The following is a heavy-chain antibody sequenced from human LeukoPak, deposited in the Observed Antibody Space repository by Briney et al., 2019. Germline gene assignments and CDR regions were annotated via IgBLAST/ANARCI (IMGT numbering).Heavy chain of an antibody. J-gene: IGHJ3*02. CDR3: ARDLPPLLITMVRGVISRNAFDI. CDR2: INPNSGGT. CDR1: GYTFTGYY. Sequence: VASVKVSCKASGYTFTGYYMHWVRQAPGQGLEWMGWINPNSGGTNYAQKFQGRVTMTRDTSISTAYMELSRLRSDDTAVYYCARDLPPLLITMVRGVISRNAFDIWGQGTMVTVSS. V-gene: IGHV1-2*02. D-gene: IGHD3-10*01.